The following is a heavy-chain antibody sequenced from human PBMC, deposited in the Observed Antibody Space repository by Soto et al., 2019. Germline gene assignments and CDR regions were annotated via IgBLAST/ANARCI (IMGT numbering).Heavy chain of an antibody. CDR3: ANDKPGITILAAIDY. V-gene: IGHV3-23*01. D-gene: IGHD1-1*01. Sequence: GGSLGLSCAASGFTFSTYAMSWVRQAPGKGLDWVSTISADGTGTYYVDSVKGRFTISRDNSKNTLYLQMNRLRAEDTAVYYCANDKPGITILAAIDYWGQGTLVTVSS. CDR1: GFTFSTYA. J-gene: IGHJ4*02. CDR2: ISADGTGT.